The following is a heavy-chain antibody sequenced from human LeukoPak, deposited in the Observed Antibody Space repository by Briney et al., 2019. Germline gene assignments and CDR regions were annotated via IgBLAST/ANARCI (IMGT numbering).Heavy chain of an antibody. J-gene: IGHJ4*02. CDR3: ARVRGQGPKRY. CDR2: INHSGST. V-gene: IGHV4-39*07. CDR1: GGSISSGGYY. Sequence: SETLSLTCTVSGGSISSGGYYWSWIRQPPGKGLEWIGEINHSGSTNYNPSLKSRVTISVDTSKNQFSLKLSSVTAADTAVYYCARVRGQGPKRYWGQGTLVTVSS.